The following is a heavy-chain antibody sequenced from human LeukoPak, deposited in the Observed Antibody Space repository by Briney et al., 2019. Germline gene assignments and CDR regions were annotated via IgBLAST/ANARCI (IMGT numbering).Heavy chain of an antibody. J-gene: IGHJ4*02. V-gene: IGHV1-46*01. D-gene: IGHD3-22*01. CDR3: ARLADYDSSGYLSY. CDR1: VYTFTRHY. Sequence: ASVKVSCKASVYTFTRHYMHWVRQAPGQGLEWMGIINPSGGSARYAQKFQGRVTMTRDTSTSTVYMEVSSLRSEDTAVYYCARLADYDSSGYLSYWGQGTLVTVSS. CDR2: INPSGGSA.